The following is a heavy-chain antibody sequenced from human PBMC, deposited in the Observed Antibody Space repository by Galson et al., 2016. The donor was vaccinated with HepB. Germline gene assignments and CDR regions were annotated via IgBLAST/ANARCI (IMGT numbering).Heavy chain of an antibody. J-gene: IGHJ1*01. CDR3: VREGATFCTSGICYWKH. V-gene: IGHV5-51*01. CDR2: FYPGDSTF. CDR1: GYSFSGYW. Sequence: QSGAEVKKAGESLAISCKTSGYSFSGYWLAWVRQMPGKGLEWMGIFYPGDSTFRYSPSFEGQVTISADKSTTTAYLHWTSLKASEPAMYYCVREGATFCTSGICYWKHWGPGTLVTVSS. D-gene: IGHD2-15*01.